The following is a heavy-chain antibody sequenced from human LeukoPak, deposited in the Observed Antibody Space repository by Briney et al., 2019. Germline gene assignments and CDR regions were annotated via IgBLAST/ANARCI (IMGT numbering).Heavy chain of an antibody. Sequence: GGSLRLSCAASGFTFMSYWMSWVRQAPGKGLEWVANIKQDGSEKYYADSVKGRFTISRDNSKNTLYLQMNSLIPEDTAVYYCARQYISGQWYFDYWGQGTLVTVSS. CDR1: GFTFMSYW. CDR2: IKQDGSEK. V-gene: IGHV3-7*01. CDR3: ARQYISGQWYFDY. J-gene: IGHJ4*02. D-gene: IGHD5-18*01.